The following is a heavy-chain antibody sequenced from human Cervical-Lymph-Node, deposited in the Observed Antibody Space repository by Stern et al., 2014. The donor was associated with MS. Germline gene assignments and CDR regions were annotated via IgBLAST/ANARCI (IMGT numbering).Heavy chain of an antibody. Sequence: EVQLEESGAEVKKPGESLKISCKGSGYIFSTYWIAWVRPMPGRGLEWMELSFPGDSDSRYSPSIQGHVTISADTSINTAYLQWSSLKASDTAIYYCARPSNSGLFLQHWGQGTVVTVSS. V-gene: IGHV5-51*01. CDR3: ARPSNSGLFLQH. D-gene: IGHD6-19*01. CDR2: SFPGDSDS. CDR1: GYIFSTYW. J-gene: IGHJ1*01.